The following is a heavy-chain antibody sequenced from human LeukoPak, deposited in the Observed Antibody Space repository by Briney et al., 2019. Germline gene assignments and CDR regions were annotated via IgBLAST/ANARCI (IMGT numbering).Heavy chain of an antibody. J-gene: IGHJ4*02. Sequence: SETLSLTCTVSGYSISSGYYWGWIRQPPGKGLEWIGSIYHSGSTYYNPSLKSRVTISVDTSKNQFSLKLSSVTAADTAVYYCARGGERDSTTVFYWGQGTLVTVSS. CDR1: GYSISSGYY. V-gene: IGHV4-38-2*02. CDR2: IYHSGST. D-gene: IGHD4-11*01. CDR3: ARGGERDSTTVFY.